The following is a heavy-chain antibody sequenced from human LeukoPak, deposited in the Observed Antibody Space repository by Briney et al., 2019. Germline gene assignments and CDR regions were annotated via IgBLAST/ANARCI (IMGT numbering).Heavy chain of an antibody. D-gene: IGHD5-12*01. J-gene: IGHJ4*02. V-gene: IGHV4-59*08. CDR1: GGSISSYY. Sequence: SETPSLTCTVSGGSISSYYWSWIRQPPGKGLEWIGYIYYSGSTNYSPSLKSRVTISVDTSKNQFSLKLSSVTAADTAVYYCARQGYSDYEILVYWGQGTLVTVSS. CDR2: IYYSGST. CDR3: ARQGYSDYEILVY.